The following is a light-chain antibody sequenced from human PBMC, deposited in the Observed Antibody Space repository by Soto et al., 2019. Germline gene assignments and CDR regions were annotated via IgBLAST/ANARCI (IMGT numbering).Light chain of an antibody. Sequence: TPSLFPGGGVTLSWRANQGIGDTLAWYQHKPGQTPRLLIYDTSTRATGVPARFSGSRSGPEFTLTISSLEPEDFAVYYCQQRSNWPPITSGQRRRLEVK. CDR3: QQRSNWPPIT. V-gene: IGKV3-11*01. J-gene: IGKJ5*01. CDR1: QGIGDT. CDR2: DTS.